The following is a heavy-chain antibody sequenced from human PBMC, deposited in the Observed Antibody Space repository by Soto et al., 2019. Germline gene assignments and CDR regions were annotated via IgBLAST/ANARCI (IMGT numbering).Heavy chain of an antibody. V-gene: IGHV3-74*01. J-gene: IGHJ4*01. CDR2: INSDGSST. CDR3: AREPGREQWPAPGGLDY. Sequence: GGSLRLSCAASGFTFSSYWMHWFRQAPGKGLVWVSRINSDGSSTSYADSVKGRFTISRDNAKNTLYLQMNSLRAEDTAVYYCAREPGREQWPAPGGLDYWGQGTLVTVAS. D-gene: IGHD6-19*01. CDR1: GFTFSSYW.